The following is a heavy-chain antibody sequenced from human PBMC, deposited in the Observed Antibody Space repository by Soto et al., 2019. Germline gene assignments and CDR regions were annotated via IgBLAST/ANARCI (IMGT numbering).Heavy chain of an antibody. CDR1: GFTFSSYA. CDR2: ISGSGGST. D-gene: IGHD3-9*01. Sequence: GGSLRLSCAASGFTFSSYAMSWVRQAPGKGLEWVSAISGSGGSTYYADSVKGRFTISRDNSKNTLYLQMNSLRAEDTAVYYCAKVTPAPPISVILLVYYKEDNGFDPGGQGPLVPFP. CDR3: AKVTPAPPISVILLVYYKEDNGFDP. V-gene: IGHV3-23*01. J-gene: IGHJ5*02.